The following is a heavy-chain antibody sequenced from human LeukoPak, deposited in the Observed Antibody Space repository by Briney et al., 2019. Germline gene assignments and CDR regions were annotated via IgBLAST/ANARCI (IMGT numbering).Heavy chain of an antibody. CDR3: AKDLMVYAILNLSLDY. V-gene: IGHV3-23*01. Sequence: PGGSLRLSCAASGFTFSNYAMSWVRQAPGKGLEWVSAISGSGGSTYYADSVKGRITIFRDNSKNTLYLQMNSLRAEDTAVYYCAKDLMVYAILNLSLDYWGQGTLVTVSS. CDR1: GFTFSNYA. J-gene: IGHJ4*02. D-gene: IGHD2-8*01. CDR2: ISGSGGST.